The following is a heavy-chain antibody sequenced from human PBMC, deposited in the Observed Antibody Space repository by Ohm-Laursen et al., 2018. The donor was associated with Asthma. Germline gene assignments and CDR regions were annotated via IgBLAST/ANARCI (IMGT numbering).Heavy chain of an antibody. Sequence: SLRLSCAAPGFTFSSYNMNWVRQAPGKGLEWVSSISSSSSYIYYADSVKGRFTISRDNAKNSLYLQMNSLRAEDTAVYYCARVGSSVYWGQGTLVTVSS. D-gene: IGHD6-13*01. CDR2: ISSSSSYI. CDR1: GFTFSSYN. CDR3: ARVGSSVY. V-gene: IGHV3-21*04. J-gene: IGHJ4*02.